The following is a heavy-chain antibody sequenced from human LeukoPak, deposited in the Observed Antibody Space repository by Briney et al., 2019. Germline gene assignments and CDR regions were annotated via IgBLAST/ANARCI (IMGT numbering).Heavy chain of an antibody. V-gene: IGHV6-1*01. CDR3: ARGPRQGVAGTLGFDY. D-gene: IGHD6-19*01. Sequence: PSQTLSLTCAISGDSVSSNSAAWNWIRQSPSRGLEWLGRTYYRSKWYNDYAVSVKSRITINPDTSKNRFSLQLNSVTPEDTAVYYCARGPRQGVAGTLGFDYWGQGTLVTVSS. CDR1: GDSVSSNSAA. CDR2: TYYRSKWYN. J-gene: IGHJ4*02.